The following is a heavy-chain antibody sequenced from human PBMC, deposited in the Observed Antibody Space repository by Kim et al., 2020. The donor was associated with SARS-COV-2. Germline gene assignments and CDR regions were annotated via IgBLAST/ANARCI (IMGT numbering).Heavy chain of an antibody. Sequence: GGSLRLSCAASGFTFSTYNMNWVRQAPGKGLEWVSPISTNGGHMLYGDSVKGRFTLSRYDAENLLYLQMNSLRVDDTAVYYCAHGGFVGYCCQSPLVFD. CDR3: AHGGFVGYCCQSPLVFD. J-gene: IGHJ4*01. CDR2: ISTNGGHM. V-gene: IGHV3-21*01. D-gene: IGHD2-21*01. CDR1: GFTFSTYN.